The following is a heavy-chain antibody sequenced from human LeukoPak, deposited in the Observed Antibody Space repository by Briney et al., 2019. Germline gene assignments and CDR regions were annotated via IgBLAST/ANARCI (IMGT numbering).Heavy chain of an antibody. J-gene: IGHJ3*02. CDR1: GFTFSSYA. CDR3: ARGLYSSSAETQDAFDI. V-gene: IGHV3-30-3*01. D-gene: IGHD6-13*01. CDR2: ISYDGSNK. Sequence: GRSLRLSCAASGFTFSSYAMHWVRQAPGKGLEWVAVISYDGSNKYYADSVKGRFTISRDNSKNTLYLQMNSLRAEDTAVYYCARGLYSSSAETQDAFDIWGQGTMVTVSS.